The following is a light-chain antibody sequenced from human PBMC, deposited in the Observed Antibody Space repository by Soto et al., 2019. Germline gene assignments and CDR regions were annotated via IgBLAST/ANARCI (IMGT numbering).Light chain of an antibody. CDR2: GAS. CDR3: QQYGSSRT. CDR1: QSVSSSY. Sequence: EIVLTQSPGTLSLSPGERATLSCRASQSVSSSYLAWYQQKPGQAPRLLIYGASSRVTGIPDRFSGSGSGTDFTLTISRLEPEHFAVYYCQQYGSSRTFGQGTKVEIK. J-gene: IGKJ1*01. V-gene: IGKV3-20*01.